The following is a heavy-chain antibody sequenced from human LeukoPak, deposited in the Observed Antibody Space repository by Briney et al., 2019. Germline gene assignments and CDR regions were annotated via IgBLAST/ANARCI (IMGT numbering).Heavy chain of an antibody. CDR3: AMPTMVRGVRGASDI. D-gene: IGHD3-10*01. CDR1: GYSFTSYW. CDR2: IYPGDSDT. J-gene: IGHJ3*02. Sequence: GESLKISCKGSGYSFTSYWIGWVRQMPGKGLEWMGIIYPGDSDTRYSPSFQGQVTISADKSISTAYLQWSSLKASDTAMYYCAMPTMVRGVRGASDIWGQGTMVTVSS. V-gene: IGHV5-51*01.